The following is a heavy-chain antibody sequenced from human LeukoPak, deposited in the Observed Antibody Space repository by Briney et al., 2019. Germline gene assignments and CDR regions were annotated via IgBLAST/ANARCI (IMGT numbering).Heavy chain of an antibody. CDR1: GGTFSSYA. CDR3: ARVQIVVVTGSYYPDAFDI. Sequence: ASVKVSCKASGGTFSSYAISWVRQAPGQGLEWMGGIIPIFGTANYAQKFQGRVTITADESTSTAYMELSSLRSEDTAVYYCARVQIVVVTGSYYPDAFDIWGQGTMVTVSS. D-gene: IGHD2-21*02. CDR2: IIPIFGTA. V-gene: IGHV1-69*13. J-gene: IGHJ3*02.